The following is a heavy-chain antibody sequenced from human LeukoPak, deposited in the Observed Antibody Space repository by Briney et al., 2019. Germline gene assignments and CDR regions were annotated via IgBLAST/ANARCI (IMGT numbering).Heavy chain of an antibody. CDR3: AKDLVVTAVRYFDL. Sequence: GGSLRLSCAASGLTFRNYGMHWVRQAPGKGLEWVAYIWYDGSNEHYADSVKGRFTISRDNSKNMLSLQMNSLRPEDTAVYYCAKDLVVTAVRYFDLWGLGTLVTVSS. CDR2: IWYDGSNE. CDR1: GLTFRNYG. J-gene: IGHJ2*01. V-gene: IGHV3-30*02. D-gene: IGHD2-21*02.